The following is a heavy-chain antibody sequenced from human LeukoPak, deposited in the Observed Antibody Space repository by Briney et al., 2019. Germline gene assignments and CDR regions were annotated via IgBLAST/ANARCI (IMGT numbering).Heavy chain of an antibody. CDR2: IIPIFGTA. CDR1: GGTFSSHA. CDR3: ARVVGATGGSHFDY. V-gene: IGHV1-69*13. D-gene: IGHD1-26*01. J-gene: IGHJ4*02. Sequence: ASVKVSCKASGGTFSSHAISWARQAPGQGLEWMGGIIPIFGTANYAQKFQGRVTITADESTSTAYMELSSLRSEDTAVYYCARVVGATGGSHFDYWGQGTLVTVSS.